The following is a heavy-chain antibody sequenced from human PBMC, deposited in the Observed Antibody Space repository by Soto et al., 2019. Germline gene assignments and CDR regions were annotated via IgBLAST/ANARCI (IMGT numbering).Heavy chain of an antibody. J-gene: IGHJ3*02. V-gene: IGHV4-39*01. CDR2: IYYSGST. D-gene: IGHD3-10*01. CDR1: GGSLSSSSYY. CDR3: ARQAFPGDSAFDI. Sequence: PSETLSLTCTVSGGSLSSSSYYWGWIRQPPGKGLEWIGSIYYSGSTYYNPSLKSRVTISVDTSKNQFSLKLSSVTAADTAVYYCARQAFPGDSAFDIWGQGTMVTVSS.